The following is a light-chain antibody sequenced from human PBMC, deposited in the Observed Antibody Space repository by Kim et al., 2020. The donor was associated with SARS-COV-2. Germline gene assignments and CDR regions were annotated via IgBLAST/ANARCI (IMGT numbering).Light chain of an antibody. J-gene: IGKJ2*01. CDR3: QQYGSSPGYT. CDR2: GAS. Sequence: EIVLTQSPCTLSLSPGERATLSCRASQNVSSTYLAWYQQKLGQAPRLLIYGASSRATGIPDMFSGSGSGTDFTLTISRLEPEDFAVYYCQQYGSSPGYTFGQGNKLEI. V-gene: IGKV3-20*01. CDR1: QNVSSTY.